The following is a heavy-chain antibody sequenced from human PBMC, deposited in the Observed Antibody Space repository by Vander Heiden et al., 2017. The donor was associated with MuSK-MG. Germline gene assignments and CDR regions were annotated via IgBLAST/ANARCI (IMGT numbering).Heavy chain of an antibody. CDR3: ARESRYGSGGFDP. Sequence: QVQLQESGPGLVKPSETLPLTCIVSGVSISSYYWSWIRQPAGKGLEWIGRLYPSGSTNYNPSLKSRLIMSVDTSKNQFSLKLRYMTAADTAVYYCARESRYGSGGFDPWGQGTLVTVSS. CDR2: LYPSGST. CDR1: GVSISSYY. J-gene: IGHJ5*02. V-gene: IGHV4-4*07. D-gene: IGHD3-10*01.